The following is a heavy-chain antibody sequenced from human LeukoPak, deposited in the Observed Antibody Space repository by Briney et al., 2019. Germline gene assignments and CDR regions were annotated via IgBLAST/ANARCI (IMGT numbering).Heavy chain of an antibody. D-gene: IGHD2-2*01. CDR3: ARNIVVVPTVTGAFDV. V-gene: IGHV4-38-2*01. CDR2: IYHSGST. Sequence: SETLSLTCAVSGYSLSSGYYWGWIRQPPGKGLEWIGSIYHSGSTYYNPSLKSRVTISVDTSKNQFSLKLSSVTAADTAMYYCARNIVVVPTVTGAFDVWGQGTMVTVSS. CDR1: GYSLSSGYY. J-gene: IGHJ3*01.